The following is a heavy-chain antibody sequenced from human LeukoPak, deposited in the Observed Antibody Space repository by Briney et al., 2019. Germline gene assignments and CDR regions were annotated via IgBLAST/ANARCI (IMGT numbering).Heavy chain of an antibody. CDR3: AKDHDQTYYYDSSGLYYFDY. V-gene: IGHV3-23*01. D-gene: IGHD3-22*01. CDR2: ISGSGGST. Sequence: PGGSLRLSCAASGFTFSSYAMSWVRQAPGKGLEWVSAISGSGGSTYYADSVKGRFTISRDNSKNTLYLQMNSLRAEDTAVYYCAKDHDQTYYYDSSGLYYFDYWGQGTLVTVSS. J-gene: IGHJ4*02. CDR1: GFTFSSYA.